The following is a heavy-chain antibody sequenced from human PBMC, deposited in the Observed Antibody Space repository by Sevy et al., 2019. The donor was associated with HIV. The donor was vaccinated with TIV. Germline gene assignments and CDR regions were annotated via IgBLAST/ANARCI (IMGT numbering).Heavy chain of an antibody. Sequence: GGSLRLSCAASGFTFSSYALHWVRQAPGKGLEWVAIISYDGTYKDYADSVKGRFIISRDNSKNTLFLQMNSLRADDTAVYYCARDVCDGGCYSGGYYFDYWGQGTLVTVSS. CDR2: ISYDGTYK. D-gene: IGHD2-21*02. CDR1: GFTFSSYA. J-gene: IGHJ4*02. CDR3: ARDVCDGGCYSGGYYFDY. V-gene: IGHV3-30-3*01.